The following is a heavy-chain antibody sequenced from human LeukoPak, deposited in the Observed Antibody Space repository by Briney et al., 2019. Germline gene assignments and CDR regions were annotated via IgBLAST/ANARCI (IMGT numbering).Heavy chain of an antibody. J-gene: IGHJ4*02. CDR1: GFTFSSYS. V-gene: IGHV3-48*01. CDR2: INSNSRTI. D-gene: IGHD3-3*01. Sequence: PGGSLRLSCAASGFTFSSYSMNWVRQAPGKGLEWVSYINSNSRTIHYVDSVKGRFIISRDNAKNSLYLEMDSLRAEDTAVYYCAKDLHHDFWGWYYFDYWGQGTLVTVSS. CDR3: AKDLHHDFWGWYYFDY.